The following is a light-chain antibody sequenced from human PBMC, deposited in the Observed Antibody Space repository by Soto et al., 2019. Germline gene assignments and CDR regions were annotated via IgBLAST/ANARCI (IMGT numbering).Light chain of an antibody. CDR2: EVS. CDR3: SSYTTRNTCVV. V-gene: IGLV2-14*01. Sequence: QSALTQPASVSGSPGQSITIFGTGTNSDVGGYNYVSWYQQHPGKAPKLMIYEVSNRSSGVSHRFSGSKSGNTASLTIAGLQAEDEADYYCSSYTTRNTCVVFGGGTKVTVL. CDR1: NSDVGGYNY. J-gene: IGLJ2*01.